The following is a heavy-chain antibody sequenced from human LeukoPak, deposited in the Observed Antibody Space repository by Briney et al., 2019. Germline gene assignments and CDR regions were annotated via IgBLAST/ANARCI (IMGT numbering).Heavy chain of an antibody. CDR3: ARDDYSGSYRYGYYFDY. D-gene: IGHD1-26*01. CDR1: GYTFTSYY. J-gene: IGHJ4*02. CDR2: INPSGGST. V-gene: IGHV1-46*03. Sequence: ASVKVSCKASGYTFTSYYMHWVRQAPGQGLEWMGIINPSGGSTSYVQKFQGRVTMTRDTSTSTVYMELSSLRSEDTAVYYCARDDYSGSYRYGYYFDYWGQGTLVTVSS.